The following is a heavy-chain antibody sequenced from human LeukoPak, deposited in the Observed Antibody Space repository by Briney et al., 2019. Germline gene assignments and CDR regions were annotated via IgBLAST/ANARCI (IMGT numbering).Heavy chain of an antibody. V-gene: IGHV6-1*01. CDR3: ARAPGAVAVADYFDY. CDR1: GDSVSSNSAA. CDR2: TYYRSKWYN. J-gene: IGHJ4*02. D-gene: IGHD6-19*01. Sequence: SQTLSLTCAISGDSVSSNSAAWNWIRQSPSRGLEWLGRTYYRSKWYNDYAVSVKNRITINPDTSKNQFSLQLNSVTPEDTAVYYCARAPGAVAVADYFDYWGQGTLVTVSS.